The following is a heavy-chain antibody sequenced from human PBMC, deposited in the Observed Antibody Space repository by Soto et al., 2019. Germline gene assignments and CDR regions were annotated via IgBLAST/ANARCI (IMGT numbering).Heavy chain of an antibody. D-gene: IGHD5-18*01. Sequence: GGSLRLSCAASGFTFSSYVMNWVRQAPGKGLEWVSAISGSGGSTYYADSVKGRLTISRDNSKNTLYLQMNSLRAEDTAVYYCAKDAGYITDPYWGQGPLVTVSS. CDR1: GFTFSSYV. J-gene: IGHJ4*02. V-gene: IGHV3-23*01. CDR3: AKDAGYITDPY. CDR2: ISGSGGST.